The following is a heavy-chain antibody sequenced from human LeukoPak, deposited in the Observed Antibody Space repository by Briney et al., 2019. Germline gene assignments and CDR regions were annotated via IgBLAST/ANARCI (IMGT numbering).Heavy chain of an antibody. D-gene: IGHD1-7*01. CDR3: ACPQTGTTTLNAFDI. Sequence: GASVKVSCKASGGTFSSYAISWVRQAPGQGLEWMGGTIPIFGTANYAQKFQGRVTIIADESTSTAYMELSSLRSEDTAVYYCACPQTGTTTLNAFDIWGQGTMVTVSS. CDR1: GGTFSSYA. V-gene: IGHV1-69*13. J-gene: IGHJ3*02. CDR2: TIPIFGTA.